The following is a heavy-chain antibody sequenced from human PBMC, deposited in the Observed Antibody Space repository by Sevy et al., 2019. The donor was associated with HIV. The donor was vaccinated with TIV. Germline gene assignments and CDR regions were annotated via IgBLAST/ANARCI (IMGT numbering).Heavy chain of an antibody. V-gene: IGHV3-53*01. CDR1: GFSISNNY. Sequence: GESLKISCAASGFSISNNYTAWVRQAPGKGLEWVSVMYSGGSPYYADSVKGRFALSRDMSKNTVYLQMNGLRAEDTAVYYCARGYCGGGSCTAFDPWGQGTLVTVSS. CDR3: ARGYCGGGSCTAFDP. CDR2: MYSGGSP. J-gene: IGHJ5*02. D-gene: IGHD2-15*01.